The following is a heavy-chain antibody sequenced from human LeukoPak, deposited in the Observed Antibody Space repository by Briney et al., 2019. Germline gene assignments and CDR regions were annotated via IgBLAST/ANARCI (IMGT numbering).Heavy chain of an antibody. CDR2: ISYDGSNK. Sequence: PGGSLRLSCAASGFTFSSYGMHWVRQAPGKGLEWVAVISYDGSNKYYADSVKGRFTISRDNSKNTLYLQMNSLTDEDTAVYYCAKDPLQVLIATPAFDFWGQGTLVTVSS. CDR3: AKDPLQVLIATPAFDF. D-gene: IGHD2-21*01. V-gene: IGHV3-30*18. J-gene: IGHJ4*02. CDR1: GFTFSSYG.